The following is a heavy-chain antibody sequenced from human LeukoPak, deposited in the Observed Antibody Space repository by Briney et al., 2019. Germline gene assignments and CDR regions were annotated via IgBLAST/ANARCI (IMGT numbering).Heavy chain of an antibody. Sequence: PSETLSLTCSVSGGSISYYYWSWIRQPPGKGLEWIGYSHDSGKSNYNPSLQNRVIISRDTSKNQFSLNLMSVTAADTAVYYWAASAHSGSYRAYWGQGTPVAVSS. J-gene: IGHJ4*02. CDR3: AASAHSGSYRAY. D-gene: IGHD3-10*01. CDR2: SHDSGKS. CDR1: GGSISYYY. V-gene: IGHV4-59*08.